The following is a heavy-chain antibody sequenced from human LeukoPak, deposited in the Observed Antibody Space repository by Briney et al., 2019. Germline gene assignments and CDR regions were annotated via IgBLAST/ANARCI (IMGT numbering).Heavy chain of an antibody. CDR3: ARDNWDGYFDY. V-gene: IGHV4-59*01. Sequence: SETLSLTCTASGVSISSYYWSWIRQPPGKGLEWIGYIYYSGSTNYNPSLKSRVTISVVTSKNQFSLKLSSVTAADTAVYYCARDNWDGYFDYWGQGTLVTVSS. D-gene: IGHD1-20*01. J-gene: IGHJ4*02. CDR1: GVSISSYY. CDR2: IYYSGST.